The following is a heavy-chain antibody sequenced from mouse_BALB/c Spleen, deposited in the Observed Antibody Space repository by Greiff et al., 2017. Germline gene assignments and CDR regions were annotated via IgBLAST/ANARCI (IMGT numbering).Heavy chain of an antibody. Sequence: DVKLVESGGGLVKPGGSLKLSCAASGFAFSSYDMSWVRQTPEKSLEWVAYISSGGGSTYYPDTVKGRFTISRDNAKNTLYLQMSSLKSEDTAMYYCARHDGNYAWFAYWGQGTLVTVSA. D-gene: IGHD2-1*01. CDR2: ISSGGGST. V-gene: IGHV5-12-1*01. CDR3: ARHDGNYAWFAY. CDR1: GFAFSSYD. J-gene: IGHJ3*01.